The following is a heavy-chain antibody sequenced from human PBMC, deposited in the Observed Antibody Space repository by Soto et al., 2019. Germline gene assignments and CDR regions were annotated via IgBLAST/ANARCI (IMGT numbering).Heavy chain of an antibody. J-gene: IGHJ6*03. CDR2: IISGGGNT. CDR1: GFTFSSYA. CDR3: AKTVGPYYHSSYMDV. D-gene: IGHD3-10*01. V-gene: IGHV3-23*01. Sequence: EVQLLESGGGLVQPGGSLRLSCAASGFTFSSYAMNWVRQAPGKGLEWVSSIISGGGNTNSADSVKGRFTISRDNSKNTLYLQMNSLRAEDTAVYYCAKTVGPYYHSSYMDVWGKGTTVTVSS.